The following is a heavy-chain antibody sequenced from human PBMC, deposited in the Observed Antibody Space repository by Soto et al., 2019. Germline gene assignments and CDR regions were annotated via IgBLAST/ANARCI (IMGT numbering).Heavy chain of an antibody. Sequence: SETLSLTCTVSGGSISSGGYYWSWIRQHPGKGLEWIGYIYYSGSTYYNPSLKSRVTISVDTSKNQFSLKLSSVTAADTAVYYCLGGGIAAAGIWGQGTLVTVSS. D-gene: IGHD6-13*01. CDR2: IYYSGST. V-gene: IGHV4-31*03. CDR3: LGGGIAAAGI. J-gene: IGHJ4*02. CDR1: GGSISSGGYY.